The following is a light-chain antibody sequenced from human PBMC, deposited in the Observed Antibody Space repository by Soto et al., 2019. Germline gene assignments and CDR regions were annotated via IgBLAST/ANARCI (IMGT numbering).Light chain of an antibody. CDR2: WAS. CDR1: QSVLYSSNNKNY. J-gene: IGKJ3*01. Sequence: DIVMTQSPDSLAVSLGERATINCNSSQSVLYSSNNKNYLAWYQQKPGQPPKLLIYWASTRESGVPDRFSGSGSGTDFTLTISSLQAEDVAVYYCQQYYSTPFTFGPGTKVHI. V-gene: IGKV4-1*01. CDR3: QQYYSTPFT.